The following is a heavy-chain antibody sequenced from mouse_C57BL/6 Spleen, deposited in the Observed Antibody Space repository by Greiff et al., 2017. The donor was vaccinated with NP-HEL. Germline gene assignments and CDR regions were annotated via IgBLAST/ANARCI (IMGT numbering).Heavy chain of an antibody. V-gene: IGHV3-8*01. CDR3: ARIYYDYDEGYWYFDV. J-gene: IGHJ1*03. CDR2: ISYSGST. CDR1: GYSITSDY. Sequence: VQLQQSGPGLAKPSQTLSLTCSVTGYSITSDYWNWIRKFPGNKLEYMGYISYSGSTYYNPSLKSRISITRDTSKNQYYLQLNSVTTEDTATYYCARIYYDYDEGYWYFDVWGTGTTVTVSS. D-gene: IGHD2-4*01.